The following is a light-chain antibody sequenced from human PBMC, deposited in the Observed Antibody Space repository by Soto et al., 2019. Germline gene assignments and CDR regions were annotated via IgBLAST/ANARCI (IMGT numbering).Light chain of an antibody. CDR3: MQALQTPPYT. J-gene: IGKJ2*01. CDR2: LGS. Sequence: DIVMTQSPLPLPVTPGEPASISCRSSQSLLHSNGYNFLDWYLQKPGQSPQLLIHLGSNRASGVPDRFSGSGSGTDFTLRISRVEAEDVGVYYCMQALQTPPYTFGQGTKVDIK. CDR1: QSLLHSNGYNF. V-gene: IGKV2-28*01.